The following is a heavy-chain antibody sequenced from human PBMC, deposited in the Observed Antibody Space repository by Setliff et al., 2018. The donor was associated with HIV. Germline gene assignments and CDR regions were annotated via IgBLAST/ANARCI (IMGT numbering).Heavy chain of an antibody. CDR3: ASLAYNFWSGRPPFDY. V-gene: IGHV4-4*07. CDR2: IYTSGST. Sequence: PSETLSLTCSVSSGSMTGHYWTWVRQSAEKGLEWIGHIYTSGSTNYNPSLKSRVTISLDTSNQQFSLKLTSVTAADTAKYYCASLAYNFWSGRPPFDYWGQGTLVTVSS. D-gene: IGHD3-3*01. J-gene: IGHJ4*02. CDR1: SGSMTGHY.